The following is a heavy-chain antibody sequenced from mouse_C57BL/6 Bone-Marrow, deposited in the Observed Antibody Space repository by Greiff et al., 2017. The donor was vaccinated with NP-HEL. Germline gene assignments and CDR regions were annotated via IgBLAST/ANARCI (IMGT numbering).Heavy chain of an antibody. CDR2: INPSTGGT. Sequence: VQLQQSGPELVKPGASVKISCKASGYSFTGYYMNWVKQSPEKSLEWIGEINPSTGGTTYIQKFKAKATLTVDKSSSTAYMQLKSLTSEDSAVYYCARGYYGSSWSDWYFDVWGTGTTVTVSS. V-gene: IGHV1-42*01. CDR3: ARGYYGSSWSDWYFDV. CDR1: GYSFTGYY. J-gene: IGHJ1*03. D-gene: IGHD1-1*01.